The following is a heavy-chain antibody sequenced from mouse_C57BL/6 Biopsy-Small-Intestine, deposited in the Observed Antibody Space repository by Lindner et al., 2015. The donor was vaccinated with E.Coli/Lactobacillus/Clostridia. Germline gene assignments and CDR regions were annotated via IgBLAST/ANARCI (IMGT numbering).Heavy chain of an antibody. V-gene: IGHV1-39*01. CDR2: INPNSGTT. Sequence: VQLQESGPELVKPGASVKISCKASAYSFTDYNMNWVKQSNGKSLEWIGVINPNSGTTSYNQKFKGKATLTVDQSSSTAYMQLNSLTSEDSAVYYCSRWDYGSSYDWGQGTTLTVSS. D-gene: IGHD1-1*01. CDR1: AYSFTDYN. J-gene: IGHJ2*01. CDR3: SRWDYGSSYD.